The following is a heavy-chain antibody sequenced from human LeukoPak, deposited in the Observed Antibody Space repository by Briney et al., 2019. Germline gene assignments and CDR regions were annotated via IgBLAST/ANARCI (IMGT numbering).Heavy chain of an antibody. J-gene: IGHJ6*02. CDR3: ASAEITGTTGGMDV. CDR1: GFTVSSNY. Sequence: GSLRLSCAASGFTVSSNYMSWVRPAPGKGLEWVSVIYSGGSTYYADSVKGRFTISRDNSKNTLYLQMNSLRAEDTAVYYCASAEITGTTGGMDVWGQGTTVTVSS. D-gene: IGHD1-20*01. CDR2: IYSGGST. V-gene: IGHV3-53*01.